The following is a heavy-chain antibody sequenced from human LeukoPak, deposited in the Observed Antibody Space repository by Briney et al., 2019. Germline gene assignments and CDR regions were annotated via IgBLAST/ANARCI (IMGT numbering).Heavy chain of an antibody. CDR3: AKDPVGQEYY. CDR2: IRGEGGRT. D-gene: IGHD1-26*01. Sequence: GGTLRLSRASSVFTHDEYAMHWVRHAPGKGLEGVSLIRGEGGRTHYAEPLKGRFTFSRHNSKNSLYLTMNTQISEDAPLYYCAKDPVGQEYYWGQGTLVTVSS. CDR1: VFTHDEYA. V-gene: IGHV3-43*02. J-gene: IGHJ4*02.